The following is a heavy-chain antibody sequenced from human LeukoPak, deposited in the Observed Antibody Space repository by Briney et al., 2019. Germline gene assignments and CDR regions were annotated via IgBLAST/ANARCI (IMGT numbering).Heavy chain of an antibody. CDR1: GFTFRNYA. D-gene: IGHD3-16*01. Sequence: GGSLRLSCAASGFTFRNYAMSWVRQAPGKGLEWVSAISGSGGSTYYADSVKGRFTISRDNSKNTLFLQMNSLRAEDTAVYYCARDDALGDNALDIWGQGTMVTVSS. CDR2: ISGSGGST. V-gene: IGHV3-23*01. J-gene: IGHJ3*02. CDR3: ARDDALGDNALDI.